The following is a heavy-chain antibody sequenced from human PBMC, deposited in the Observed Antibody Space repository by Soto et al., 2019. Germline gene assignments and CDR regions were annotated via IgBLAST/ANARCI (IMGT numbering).Heavy chain of an antibody. CDR2: IYYSGST. CDR3: ARSLYSGSYTNWFDP. V-gene: IGHV4-59*01. Sequence: PSETLSLTSTVSGGSIGTFYWSWIRQPTGKGLEYIGYIYYSGSTNYNPSLKSRVTISVDTSKKQFSLKLSSVTAADTAVYYCARSLYSGSYTNWFDPWGQGTLVTVSS. D-gene: IGHD1-26*01. J-gene: IGHJ5*02. CDR1: GGSIGTFY.